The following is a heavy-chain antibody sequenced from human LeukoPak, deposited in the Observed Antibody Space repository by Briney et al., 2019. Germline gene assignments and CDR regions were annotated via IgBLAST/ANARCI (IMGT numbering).Heavy chain of an antibody. CDR3: ARSPHIGGWYYQVDY. V-gene: IGHV3-30*04. CDR1: GFTFSSYA. CDR2: ISYDGSNK. Sequence: GRSLRLSCAASGFTFSSYAMHWVRQAPGKGLEWVAVISYDGSNKYYADSVKGRFTISRDNFKNTLCLQMNTLRAEDTAVYYCARSPHIGGWYYQVDYWGQGTLVTVSS. J-gene: IGHJ4*02. D-gene: IGHD6-19*01.